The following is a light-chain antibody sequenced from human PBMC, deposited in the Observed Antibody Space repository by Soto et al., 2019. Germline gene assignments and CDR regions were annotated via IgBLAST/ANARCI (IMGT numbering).Light chain of an antibody. Sequence: DIPMTQSPSTLSTSVGDRVTITCRASQSISSWLAWYQQKSGEAPKILIYKASSLESGVPSRFSGSGSGTEFTLTISSLQPDDVATYYCQQYDYYPYTFGQGTKLEIK. CDR1: QSISSW. CDR2: KAS. J-gene: IGKJ2*01. V-gene: IGKV1-5*03. CDR3: QQYDYYPYT.